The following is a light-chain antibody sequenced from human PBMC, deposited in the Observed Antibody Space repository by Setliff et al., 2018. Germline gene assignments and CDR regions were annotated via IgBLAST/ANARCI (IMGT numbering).Light chain of an antibody. CDR1: NIGDKS. J-gene: IGLJ1*01. V-gene: IGLV3-21*03. Sequence: ELTQSPSESVAPGKTARITCGGHNIGDKSVHWYQQKPGQAPVLVVYDDSDRPSGIPGRFSGSNSGNTATLTISRVEAGDEADYYCQVWDPASDHRVFGTGTKGTVL. CDR3: QVWDPASDHRV. CDR2: DDS.